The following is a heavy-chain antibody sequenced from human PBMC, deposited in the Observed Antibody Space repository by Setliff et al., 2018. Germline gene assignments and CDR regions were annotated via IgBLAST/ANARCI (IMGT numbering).Heavy chain of an antibody. Sequence: SETLSLPCTVSGGSISSSSYYWGWIRQPPGKGLEWIGSIYYSGSTYYNPSLKSRVTISVDTSKNQSSLKLSSVTAADTAVYYCARLGSARYDSSGYYPDNWFDPWGQGTLVTVSS. J-gene: IGHJ5*02. V-gene: IGHV4-39*01. CDR3: ARLGSARYDSSGYYPDNWFDP. CDR1: GGSISSSSYY. CDR2: IYYSGST. D-gene: IGHD3-22*01.